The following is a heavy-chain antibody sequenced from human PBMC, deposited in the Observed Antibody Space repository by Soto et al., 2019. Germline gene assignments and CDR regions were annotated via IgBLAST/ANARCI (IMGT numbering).Heavy chain of an antibody. CDR2: IYYSGST. V-gene: IGHV4-61*01. CDR3: AREIAVAGYYDYGMDV. J-gene: IGHJ6*02. Sequence: QVQLQESGPGLVKPSETLSLTCTVSGGSVSSGSYYWSWIRQPPGKGLEWIGYIYYSGSTNYNPSLKSRVTISVDTSKNQFSLKLSSVTAADTAVYYCAREIAVAGYYDYGMDVWGQGTTVTVSS. D-gene: IGHD6-19*01. CDR1: GGSVSSGSYY.